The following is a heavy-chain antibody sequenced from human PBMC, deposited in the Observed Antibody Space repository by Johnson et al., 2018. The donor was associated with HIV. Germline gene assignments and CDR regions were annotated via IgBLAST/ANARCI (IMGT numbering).Heavy chain of an antibody. CDR3: ARVYYYDNKDGFDI. V-gene: IGHV3-30*04. CDR1: GFSFSSYA. J-gene: IGHJ3*02. Sequence: QMLLVESGGGVVQPGRSLGLSCAASGFSFSSYAMHWVRQAPGKGLEWVASLSYDGSTNDYAACVKGRFPISRAISKNLLYLQMNSLRTEDTAVYYCARVYYYDNKDGFDILGQGTTVTVSS. D-gene: IGHD3-22*01. CDR2: LSYDGSTN.